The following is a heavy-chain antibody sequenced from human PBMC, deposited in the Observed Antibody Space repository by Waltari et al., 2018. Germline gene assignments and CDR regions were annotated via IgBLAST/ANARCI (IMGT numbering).Heavy chain of an antibody. Sequence: EVQLAESGGAVVRPGGSLRLTCVASGVTFNDYGMSWVCQVPGKGLEWVSGITWNGGIISYSDSVKGRFTITRDNDKNSLSLQMTSLRVEDTALYYCARYLNWGLPRFDNWGQGTQVTVSS. J-gene: IGHJ4*02. CDR3: ARYLNWGLPRFDN. D-gene: IGHD3-16*01. V-gene: IGHV3-20*04. CDR2: ITWNGGII. CDR1: GVTFNDYG.